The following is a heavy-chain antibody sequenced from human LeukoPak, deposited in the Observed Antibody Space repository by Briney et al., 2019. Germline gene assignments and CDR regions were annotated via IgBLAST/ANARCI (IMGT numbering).Heavy chain of an antibody. CDR2: ISAYNGNT. D-gene: IGHD3-3*01. CDR1: GYTFTSNG. V-gene: IGHV1-18*01. CDR3: ARGGQRITIFGVVPHDAFDI. J-gene: IGHJ3*02. Sequence: ASVKVSCKASGYTFTSNGISWVRQAPGQGLEWMGWISAYNGNTNYAQKLQGRVTMTTDTSTSTAYMELRSLRSDDTAVYYCARGGQRITIFGVVPHDAFDIWGQGTMVTVSS.